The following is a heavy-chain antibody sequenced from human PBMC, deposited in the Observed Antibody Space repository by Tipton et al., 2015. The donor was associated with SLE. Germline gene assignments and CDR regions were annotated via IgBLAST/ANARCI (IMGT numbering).Heavy chain of an antibody. CDR1: GFTFSSYW. CDR3: ASVIGAVDIVATIRAFDI. Sequence: SLRLSCAASGFTFSSYWMTWVRQAPGKGLEWVANIKQDGSEKYYVDSVKGRFTISRDNAKNSLYLQMNSLRAEDTAVYYCASVIGAVDIVATIRAFDIWGQGTMVTVSS. V-gene: IGHV3-7*03. J-gene: IGHJ3*02. D-gene: IGHD5-12*01. CDR2: IKQDGSEK.